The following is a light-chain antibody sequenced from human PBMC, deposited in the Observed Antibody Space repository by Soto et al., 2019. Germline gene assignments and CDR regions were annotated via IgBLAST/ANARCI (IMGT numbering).Light chain of an antibody. CDR2: EVT. CDR1: SSDVGAYNY. CDR3: NSYTSSSTWV. Sequence: QSALTQPASVSGSPGHSITISCTGTSSDVGAYNYVSWYQQHPGKAPKLMIYEVTNRPSGVSDRFSGSKSGNTASLTISGLQAEDEADYYCNSYTSSSTWVFGGGTKLTVL. J-gene: IGLJ3*02. V-gene: IGLV2-14*01.